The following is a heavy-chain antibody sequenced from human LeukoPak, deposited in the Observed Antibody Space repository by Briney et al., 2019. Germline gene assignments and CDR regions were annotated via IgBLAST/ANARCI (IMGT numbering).Heavy chain of an antibody. CDR3: AKDRWTEVDAFDI. CDR2: ISWKSGTI. V-gene: IGHV3-9*01. D-gene: IGHD1-1*01. Sequence: GGSLRPSCAASGFTFDDYAMHWVRQAPGKGLEWVSGISWKSGTIGYADSVKGRFTISRDNAKKSLYLQMNSLRAEDTAVYYCAKDRWTEVDAFDIWGQGTMVTVSS. CDR1: GFTFDDYA. J-gene: IGHJ3*02.